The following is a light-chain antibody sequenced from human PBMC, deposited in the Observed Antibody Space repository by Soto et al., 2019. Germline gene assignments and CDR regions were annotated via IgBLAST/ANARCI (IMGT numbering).Light chain of an antibody. Sequence: EIVLTQSPATLSLSPGERATLSCRASQSVSSYLAWYQQKPGQAPRLLIYDASNRATGIPARFSGSGSGTDFTPTISSRETEDFAVYYCQQRSNWASFGPVTKLDIK. CDR2: DAS. V-gene: IGKV3-11*01. CDR3: QQRSNWAS. J-gene: IGKJ3*01. CDR1: QSVSSY.